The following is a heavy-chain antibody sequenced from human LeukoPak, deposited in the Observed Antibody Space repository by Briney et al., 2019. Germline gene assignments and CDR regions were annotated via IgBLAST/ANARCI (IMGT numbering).Heavy chain of an antibody. D-gene: IGHD5-12*01. V-gene: IGHV3-21*06. CDR1: GFSFDTHS. CDR2: ISSGSSYI. Sequence: GGSLRLSCAASGFSFDTHSMNWVRQSPGKGLEWVSSISSGSSYIHYADAIKGRFTISRDNAKNSLYLQMNSLRAEDTAVYYCARSRATYAFDIWGQGTMVTVSS. J-gene: IGHJ3*02. CDR3: ARSRATYAFDI.